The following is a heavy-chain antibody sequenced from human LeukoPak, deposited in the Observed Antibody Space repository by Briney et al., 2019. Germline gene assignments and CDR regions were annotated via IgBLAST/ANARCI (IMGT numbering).Heavy chain of an antibody. CDR1: GFTFTRYG. CDR2: ISAYNGDT. Sequence: ASVKVSCKASGFTFTRYGISWVRQAPGQGLEWMGWISAYNGDTNYAQNFQGRVTMTTDTSTSTAYMELRSLRSDDTAAYYCARDPSNTSGRYAYFDYWGQGTLVTVSS. J-gene: IGHJ4*02. V-gene: IGHV1-18*01. CDR3: ARDPSNTSGRYAYFDY. D-gene: IGHD6-19*01.